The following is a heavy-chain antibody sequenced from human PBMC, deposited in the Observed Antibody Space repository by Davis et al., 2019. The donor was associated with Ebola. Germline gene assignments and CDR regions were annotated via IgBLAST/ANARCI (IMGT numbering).Heavy chain of an antibody. CDR1: GFTSTRYG. CDR3: ARDWYDFWSGYRTSYGMDV. J-gene: IGHJ6*02. V-gene: IGHV3-33*01. CDR2: IWYDGSNK. Sequence: PGGSLRLSCAASGFTSTRYGMHCVRHSPGKGLEGVAVIWYDGSNKYYADSVKGRFTISRDNSKNTLYLQMNSLRAEDTAVYYCARDWYDFWSGYRTSYGMDVWGQGTTVTVSS. D-gene: IGHD3-3*01.